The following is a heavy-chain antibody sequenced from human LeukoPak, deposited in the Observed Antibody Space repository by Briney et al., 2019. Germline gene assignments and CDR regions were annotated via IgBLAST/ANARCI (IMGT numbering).Heavy chain of an antibody. CDR3: AKDGDWAFDH. CDR2: IFSST. D-gene: IGHD2-21*02. CDR1: GFTVSSNS. Sequence: GGSLRLSCTVSGFTVSSNSMSWVRQAPGKGLEWVSFIFSSTHYADSVKGRFFISRDNSKNTLSLQMNSLRVEDTAVYYCAKDGDWAFDHWAQGTLVSVSS. V-gene: IGHV3-66*03. J-gene: IGHJ4*02.